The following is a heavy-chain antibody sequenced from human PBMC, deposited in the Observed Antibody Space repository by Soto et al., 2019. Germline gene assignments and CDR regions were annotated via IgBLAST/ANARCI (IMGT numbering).Heavy chain of an antibody. CDR1: GGSFSGYY. J-gene: IGHJ3*02. Sequence: QVQLQQWGAGLLKPSETLSLTCAVYGGSFSGYYWSWIRQPPRKGLEWIGEINHSGSTNYNPSLKSRVTISVDTYKNQCSLKLNSDTAEDTAVYYCARVGYSSSWYRRGAFDIWGQGTMVTVSS. V-gene: IGHV4-34*01. D-gene: IGHD6-13*01. CDR2: INHSGST. CDR3: ARVGYSSSWYRRGAFDI.